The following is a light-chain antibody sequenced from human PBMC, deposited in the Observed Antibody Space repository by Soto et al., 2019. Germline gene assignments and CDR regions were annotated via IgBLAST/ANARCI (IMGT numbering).Light chain of an antibody. CDR2: GIS. CDR3: QQYNNWPLT. Sequence: MTQSPSSLSASTGDRVTITCRASQGISSNLAWYQQKPGQAPRLLIYGISTRATGVPARFSGSGSGTEFTLTISSLQSEDFAVFYCQQYNNWPLTFGPGTKVDIK. V-gene: IGKV3-15*01. CDR1: QGISSN. J-gene: IGKJ3*01.